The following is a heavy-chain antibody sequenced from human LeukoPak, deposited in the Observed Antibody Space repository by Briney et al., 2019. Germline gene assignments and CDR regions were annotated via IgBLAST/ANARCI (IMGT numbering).Heavy chain of an antibody. V-gene: IGHV3-30*04. D-gene: IGHD5-12*01. CDR2: ISYDGSNK. J-gene: IGHJ4*02. CDR1: GFTFSSYA. CDR3: ARAGSSYDFDY. Sequence: PGGSLRLSCAASGFTFSSYAMHWVRQAPGKGLEWVAVISYDGSNKYYADSVKGRFTISRDNAKNSLYLQMNSLRAEGTAVYYCARAGSSYDFDYWAQGTLVTVSS.